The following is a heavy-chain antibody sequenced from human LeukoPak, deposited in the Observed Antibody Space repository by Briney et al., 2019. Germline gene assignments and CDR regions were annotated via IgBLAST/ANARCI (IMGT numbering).Heavy chain of an antibody. CDR3: AKDQRFGDLDDY. Sequence: PGGSLRLSCAASGFTFSSYAMSWVRQAPGKGPEWVSGISGSGGGTYYADSVKGRFAISRDNSKNTLYLQMTSLRAEDTAVYYCAKDQRFGDLDDYRGQGTLVTVSS. CDR1: GFTFSSYA. D-gene: IGHD3-10*01. CDR2: ISGSGGGT. V-gene: IGHV3-23*01. J-gene: IGHJ4*02.